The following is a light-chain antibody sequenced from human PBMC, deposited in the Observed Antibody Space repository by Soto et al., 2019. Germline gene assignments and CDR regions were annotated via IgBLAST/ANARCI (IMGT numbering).Light chain of an antibody. CDR3: QQYKSYSPYT. J-gene: IGKJ2*01. Sequence: DIQMTQSPSTLSASVGDRVTITCRASESISRWLAWYQQKPGKAPKLLIHRASTLETGVPSRISGSGSGTDFTLTISNLQPDDFATYSCQQYKSYSPYTFGQGTKVEIK. V-gene: IGKV1-5*03. CDR2: RAS. CDR1: ESISRW.